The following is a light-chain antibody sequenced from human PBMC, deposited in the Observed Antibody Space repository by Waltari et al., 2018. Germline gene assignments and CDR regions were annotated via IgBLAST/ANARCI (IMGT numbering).Light chain of an antibody. CDR2: EVS. J-gene: IGLJ3*02. CDR1: SSDVGSYNL. V-gene: IGLV2-23*02. Sequence: QSALTQPASVSGSPGHSITLSSTGTSSDVGSYNLVSWYQPHPCKAPKLMIYEVSKPPSGVSNRFSGSKSGNTASLTISGLQAEDEADYYCCSYAGSSTWVFGGGTKLTVL. CDR3: CSYAGSSTWV.